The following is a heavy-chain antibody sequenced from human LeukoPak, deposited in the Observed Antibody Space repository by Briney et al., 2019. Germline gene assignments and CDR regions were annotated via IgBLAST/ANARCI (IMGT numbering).Heavy chain of an antibody. V-gene: IGHV4-59*01. Sequence: SETLSLTCTVSGGSISTYYWSWIRQPPGKGLEWIGYNYYSGTTKSNPSLKGRVTISVDTSRNQLSLKLNSVTAADTAVYYCAKGYSNTWYYFDYWGQGTLVTVSS. CDR3: AKGYSNTWYYFDY. J-gene: IGHJ4*02. CDR2: NYYSGTT. CDR1: GGSISTYY. D-gene: IGHD6-13*01.